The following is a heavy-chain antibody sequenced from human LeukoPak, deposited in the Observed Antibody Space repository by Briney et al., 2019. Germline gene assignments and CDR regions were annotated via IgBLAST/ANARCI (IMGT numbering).Heavy chain of an antibody. CDR1: GFTFSIYS. CDR3: GREKQQWLVGLDY. CDR2: ISSGSSYI. D-gene: IGHD6-19*01. Sequence: GGSLRLSCAASGFTFSIYSINWVRQAPGGGLEWVSSISSGSSYIYYAASVKGRFTISRDNAKNSLYMQMNSLRVEDTAVYYCGREKQQWLVGLDYWGQGTLVTVSS. J-gene: IGHJ4*02. V-gene: IGHV3-21*01.